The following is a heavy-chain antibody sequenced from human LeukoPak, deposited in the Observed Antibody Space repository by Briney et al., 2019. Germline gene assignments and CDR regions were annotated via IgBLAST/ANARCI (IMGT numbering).Heavy chain of an antibody. J-gene: IGHJ4*02. Sequence: SQTLSLTCTVSGGSISSGSYYWSWIRQPAGKGLEWIGRIYTSGSTNYNPSPKSRVTISVDTSKNQFSLKLSSVTAADTAVYYCAGTAMPKGPYCFDYWGQGTLVTVSS. D-gene: IGHD5-18*01. V-gene: IGHV4-61*02. CDR1: GGSISSGSYY. CDR3: AGTAMPKGPYCFDY. CDR2: IYTSGST.